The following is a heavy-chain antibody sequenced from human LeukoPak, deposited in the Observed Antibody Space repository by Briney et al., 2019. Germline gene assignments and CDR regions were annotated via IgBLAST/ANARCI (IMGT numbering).Heavy chain of an antibody. D-gene: IGHD3-22*01. CDR1: GFTFSSYW. CDR3: ASLMGRITMIVVVTPSAFDI. Sequence: GGSLRLSCAASGFTFSSYWMHWVRQAPGKGLVWVSRINSDGSSTSYADSVKGRFTISRDNAKNSLYLQMNSLRAEDTAVYYCASLMGRITMIVVVTPSAFDIWGQGTMVTVSS. CDR2: INSDGSST. J-gene: IGHJ3*02. V-gene: IGHV3-74*01.